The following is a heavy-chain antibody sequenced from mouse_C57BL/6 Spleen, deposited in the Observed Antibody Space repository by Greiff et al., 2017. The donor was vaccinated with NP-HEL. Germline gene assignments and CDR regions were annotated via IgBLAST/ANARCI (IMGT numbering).Heavy chain of an antibody. V-gene: IGHV1-81*01. CDR1: GYTFTSYG. CDR3: ARSSSGDEGFDY. D-gene: IGHD3-2*02. CDR2: IYPRSGNT. J-gene: IGHJ2*01. Sequence: VQLQQSGAELARPGASVKLSCKASGYTFTSYGISWVKQRTGQGLEWIGEIYPRSGNTYYNEKFKGKATLTADKSSSTAYMELRSLTSEDSAVYFCARSSSGDEGFDYWGQGTTLTVSS.